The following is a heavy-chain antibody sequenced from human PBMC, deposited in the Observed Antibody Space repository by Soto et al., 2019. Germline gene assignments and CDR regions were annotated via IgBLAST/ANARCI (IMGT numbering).Heavy chain of an antibody. J-gene: IGHJ4*02. D-gene: IGHD3-10*01. CDR2: ISGSGANT. CDR3: AKAAAYHGSASYFPFDD. CDR1: GFSFSSYA. Sequence: EVQLLESGGGLVQPGGSLRLSCAASGFSFSSYAMSWVRQAPGKGLEWVSSISGSGANTYYVDSVKGRFTVSRDNSKNTLELEMSSLKGEDTAVYKCAKAAAYHGSASYFPFDDWGLGTRVTVSS. V-gene: IGHV3-23*01.